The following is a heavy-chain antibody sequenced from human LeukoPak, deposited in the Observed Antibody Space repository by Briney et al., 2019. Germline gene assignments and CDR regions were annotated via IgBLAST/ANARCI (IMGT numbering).Heavy chain of an antibody. CDR3: ARDRGAYCGGDCFNYYFDY. V-gene: IGHV3-64*01. Sequence: PGRSLRLSCAASGFTFSNYAMHWVRQAPGKGLEYVSAITNNGGSTYYANSVKGRFTISRDNSKNTLYLQMGSLRAEDMAVYYCARDRGAYCGGDCFNYYFDYWGQGTLVTVSS. D-gene: IGHD2-21*02. J-gene: IGHJ4*02. CDR1: GFTFSNYA. CDR2: ITNNGGST.